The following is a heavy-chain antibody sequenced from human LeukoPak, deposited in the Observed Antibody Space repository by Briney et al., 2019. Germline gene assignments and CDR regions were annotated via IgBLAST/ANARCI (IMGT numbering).Heavy chain of an antibody. J-gene: IGHJ5*02. CDR3: ARMWYYYGSGSYYNCWFDP. CDR1: GGSFSGYY. Sequence: SETLSLTCAVHGGSFSGYYWSWIRQPPGKGLEWIGEINHSGSTNYNPSLKSRVTISVDTSKNQFSLKLSSVTAADTAVYYCARMWYYYGSGSYYNCWFDPWGQGTLVTVSS. D-gene: IGHD3-10*01. CDR2: INHSGST. V-gene: IGHV4-34*01.